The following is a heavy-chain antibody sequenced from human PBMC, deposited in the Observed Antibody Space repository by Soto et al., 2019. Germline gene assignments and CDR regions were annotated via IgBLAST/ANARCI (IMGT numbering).Heavy chain of an antibody. CDR3: ARRGVRGGIMGRIDV. CDR2: IYWDYDK. D-gene: IGHD3-10*01. CDR1: GLSICTSGVG. V-gene: IGHV2-5*02. J-gene: IGHJ6*02. Sequence: QITVKESGPTLVKPTQTLTLPCTFSGLSICTSGVGVGWIRQHPGKALEWLALIYWDYDKRYSPSLESRLTLTKDTSKHQVVLTMTNTDPVDTATYYCARRGVRGGIMGRIDVWGQGTTVTVSS.